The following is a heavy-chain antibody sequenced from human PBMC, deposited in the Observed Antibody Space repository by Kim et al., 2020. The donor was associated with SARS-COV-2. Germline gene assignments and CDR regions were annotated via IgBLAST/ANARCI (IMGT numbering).Heavy chain of an antibody. CDR1: GGTFSSYA. V-gene: IGHV1-69*04. D-gene: IGHD7-27*01. CDR3: VDQNRGPSWGTFDY. J-gene: IGHJ4*02. Sequence: SVKVSCKASGGTFSSYAISWVRQAPGQGLEWMGRIIPILGIANYAQKFQGRVTITADKSTSTAYMELSSLRSEDTDGYYCVDQNRGPSWGTFDYWGQGTLVTVSS. CDR2: IIPILGIA.